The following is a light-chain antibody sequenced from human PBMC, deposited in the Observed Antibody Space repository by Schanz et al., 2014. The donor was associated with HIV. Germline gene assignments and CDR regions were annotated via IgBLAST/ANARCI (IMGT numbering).Light chain of an antibody. J-gene: IGKJ2*01. Sequence: DVQMTQSPTTLSASVGDRVTITCRASQTISNSLAWYQQRPGKAPKVLIYAASSLQRGAPSRFSGSGSGTEFTLTISSLQPEDFATYYCQQCVTYPYTFGQGTKLDIK. CDR1: QTISNS. V-gene: IGKV1-9*01. CDR3: QQCVTYPYT. CDR2: AAS.